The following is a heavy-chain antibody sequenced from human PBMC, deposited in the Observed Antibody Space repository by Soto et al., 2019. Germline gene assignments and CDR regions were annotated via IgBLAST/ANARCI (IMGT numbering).Heavy chain of an antibody. CDR3: ARGEVRGVISAFDI. D-gene: IGHD3-10*01. CDR1: GGSISSYY. Sequence: PSETLSLTCTVSGGSISSYYWSWIRQPPGKGLEWIGYIYYSGSTNYNPSLKSRVTISVDTSKNQFSLKLSSVTAADTAVYYCARGEVRGVISAFDIWGQGTMVTVSS. CDR2: IYYSGST. V-gene: IGHV4-59*01. J-gene: IGHJ3*02.